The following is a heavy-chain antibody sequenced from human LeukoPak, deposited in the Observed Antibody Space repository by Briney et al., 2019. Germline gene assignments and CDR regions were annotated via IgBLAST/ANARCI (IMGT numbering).Heavy chain of an antibody. CDR2: ISGSGGST. Sequence: GGSLRLSCAASGFTFSNHAMSWVRQAPGKGLEWVSSISGSGGSTYYADSVKGWFTISRDNSKNTLYLQMNSLRAEDTAVYYCAKLGGYDSSGFGDYWGQGTLVTVSS. CDR1: GFTFSNHA. V-gene: IGHV3-23*01. J-gene: IGHJ4*02. CDR3: AKLGGYDSSGFGDY. D-gene: IGHD3-22*01.